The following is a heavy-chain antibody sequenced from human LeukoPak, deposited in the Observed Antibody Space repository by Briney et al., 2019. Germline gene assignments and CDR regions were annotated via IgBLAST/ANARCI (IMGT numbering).Heavy chain of an antibody. Sequence: SETLSLTCTVSGASISSSSYYWGWIRRPPGKGLEWIGEINHSGSTNYNPSLKSRVTISVDTSKNQFSLKLSSVTAADTAVYYCARGFGYYYGSGIERRLDYWGQGTLVTVSS. V-gene: IGHV4-39*07. CDR1: GASISSSSYY. CDR3: ARGFGYYYGSGIERRLDY. D-gene: IGHD3-10*01. CDR2: INHSGST. J-gene: IGHJ4*02.